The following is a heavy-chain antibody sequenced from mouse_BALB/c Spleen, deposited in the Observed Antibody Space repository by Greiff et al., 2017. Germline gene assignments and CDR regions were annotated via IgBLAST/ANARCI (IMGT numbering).Heavy chain of an antibody. Sequence: EVKLVESGGGLVQPGGSLRLSCATSGFTFTDYYMSWVRQPPGKALEWLGFIRNKANGYTTEYSASVKGRFTISRDNSQSILYLQMNTLRAEDSATYYCARDKAITTAFDYWGQGTTLTVSS. CDR2: IRNKANGYTT. CDR1: GFTFTDYY. D-gene: IGHD1-2*01. CDR3: ARDKAITTAFDY. V-gene: IGHV7-3*02. J-gene: IGHJ2*01.